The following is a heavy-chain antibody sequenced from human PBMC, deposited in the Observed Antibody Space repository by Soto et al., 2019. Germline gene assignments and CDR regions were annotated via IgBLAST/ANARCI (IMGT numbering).Heavy chain of an antibody. CDR3: AXMVVGDYYGSGSYCFDP. J-gene: IGHJ5*02. D-gene: IGHD3-10*01. V-gene: IGHV5-10-1*01. CDR2: IDPSDSYT. Sequence: PGESLKISCKGSGYSFTSYWISWVRQMPGKGLEWMGRIDPSDSYTNYSPSFQGHVTISADKSISTAYLQWSSLKASDTAMYYCAXMVVGDYYGSGSYCFDPWGQGTLVTVSS. CDR1: GYSFTSYW.